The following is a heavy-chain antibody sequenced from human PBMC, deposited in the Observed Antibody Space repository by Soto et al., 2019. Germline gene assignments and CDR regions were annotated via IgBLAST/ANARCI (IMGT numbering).Heavy chain of an antibody. V-gene: IGHV4-59*01. CDR3: ARDHPHSYGVYYFDY. Sequence: SETLSITCTVSGGSISNYYWNWIRQSPGKGLEWIGYIYSSGSTHYNPSPQNRVTISIDTSKNQVSLKVNSVTAADTAVYYCARDHPHSYGVYYFDYWGQGTPVT. J-gene: IGHJ4*02. D-gene: IGHD5-18*01. CDR2: IYSSGST. CDR1: GGSISNYY.